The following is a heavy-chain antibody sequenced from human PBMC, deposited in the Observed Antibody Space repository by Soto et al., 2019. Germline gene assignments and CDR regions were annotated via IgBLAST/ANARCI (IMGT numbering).Heavy chain of an antibody. D-gene: IGHD3-3*02. CDR1: GDSITSSNW. CDR3: ARLPSRHLVDY. V-gene: IGHV4-4*02. J-gene: IGHJ4*02. CDR2: IYHSGAT. Sequence: TSETLSLTCAVSGDSITSSNWWSWVRQAPGKGLEWMGEIYHSGATTYNPSLKSRATISVDPSNNHFSLNLRSVTAADTAVYYCARLPSRHLVDYWGQGTLVTSPQ.